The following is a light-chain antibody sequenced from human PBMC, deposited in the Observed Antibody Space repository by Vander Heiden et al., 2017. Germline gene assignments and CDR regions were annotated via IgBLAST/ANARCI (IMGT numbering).Light chain of an antibody. CDR2: GAS. Sequence: ELVMTPSPATLSVSHGERAPLYCRARQRVSSNLAWYQQKPGQAPRLLIYGASTRATGIPARFSGSGSGTEFTLTISSLQSEDFAVYYCQQYNNWPPLTFGGGTKVEIK. CDR1: QRVSSN. CDR3: QQYNNWPPLT. V-gene: IGKV3-15*01. J-gene: IGKJ4*01.